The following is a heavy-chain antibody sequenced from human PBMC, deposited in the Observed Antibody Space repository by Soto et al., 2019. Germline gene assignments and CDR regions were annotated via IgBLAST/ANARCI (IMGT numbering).Heavy chain of an antibody. V-gene: IGHV4-31*01. CDR3: ARGSRDTALVLSRFDS. J-gene: IGHJ4*02. Sequence: QEQLQESGPGPVKPSQTLSLTCTVSGGSFSTDGYYWSWIRQHPEKGLEWIGYIYSSGTTYYNPSPTRPITISIDTPKNQYSLDLTPVTPPDTAVYYCARGSRDTALVLSRFDSWGQGTLVTVSS. CDR1: GGSFSTDGYY. D-gene: IGHD5-18*01. CDR2: IYSSGTT.